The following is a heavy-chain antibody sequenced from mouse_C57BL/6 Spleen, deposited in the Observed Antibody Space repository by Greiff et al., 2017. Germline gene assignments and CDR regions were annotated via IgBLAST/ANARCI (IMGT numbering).Heavy chain of an antibody. J-gene: IGHJ2*01. V-gene: IGHV5-6*01. Sequence: EVHLVESGGDLVKPGGSLKLSCAASGFTFSSYGMSWVRQTPDKRLEWVATISSGGSYTYYPDSVKGRFTISRDNAKNTLYLQMSSLKSEDTAMYYGARQGDWDEYYVDYWGQDTTLTVSS. CDR2: ISSGGSYT. CDR3: ARQGDWDEYYVDY. CDR1: GFTFSSYG. D-gene: IGHD4-1*01.